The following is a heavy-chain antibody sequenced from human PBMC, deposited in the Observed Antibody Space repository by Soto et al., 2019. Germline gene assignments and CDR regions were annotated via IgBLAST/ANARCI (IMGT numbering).Heavy chain of an antibody. D-gene: IGHD2-15*01. CDR2: LVVGTGNT. Sequence: ASVKVSCKTSGFTFRSSAVQWVRQARGQRLEWIGWLVVGTGNTNYAQTFQQRVTISSDRSTNTVSMELSSLTSEDTAVYYCATGAYCSGGSCSDYYYYYYGMDLWGQGATVTVSS. CDR1: GFTFRSSA. V-gene: IGHV1-58*01. J-gene: IGHJ6*02. CDR3: ATGAYCSGGSCSDYYYYYYGMDL.